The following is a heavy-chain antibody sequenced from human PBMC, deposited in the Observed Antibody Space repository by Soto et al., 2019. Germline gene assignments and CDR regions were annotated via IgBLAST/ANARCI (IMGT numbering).Heavy chain of an antibody. J-gene: IGHJ3*02. D-gene: IGHD3-10*01. V-gene: IGHV4-34*01. CDR3: ATRITRRIIMFRGSGCAFDI. CDR1: GGSFSGYY. CDR2: INHSGST. Sequence: QVQLQQGGAGLLKPSETLSLTCAVYGGSFSGYYWSWIRQPPGKGLEWIGEINHSGSTNYYPALKRRVSISVATSKHKSSAKMGSVTAADTAVYYCATRITRRIIMFRGSGCAFDIWGQGTMVTVSS.